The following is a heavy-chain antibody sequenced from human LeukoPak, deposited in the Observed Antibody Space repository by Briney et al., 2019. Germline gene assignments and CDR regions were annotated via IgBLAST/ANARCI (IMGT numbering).Heavy chain of an antibody. V-gene: IGHV1-8*01. CDR3: ARYSSSSGLDSSSWLEPDY. D-gene: IGHD6-13*01. J-gene: IGHJ4*02. CDR2: MNPNSGNT. CDR1: GYTFTSYD. Sequence: GASVKVSCKASGYTFTSYDVNWVRQATGQGLEWMGWMNPNSGNTGYAQKFQGRVTMTRNTSISTAYMELSSLRSEDTAVYYCARYSSSSGLDSSSWLEPDYWGQGTLVTVSS.